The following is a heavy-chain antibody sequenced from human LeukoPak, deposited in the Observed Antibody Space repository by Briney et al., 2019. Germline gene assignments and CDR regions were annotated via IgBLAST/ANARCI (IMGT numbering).Heavy chain of an antibody. D-gene: IGHD4-23*01. V-gene: IGHV3-74*01. CDR1: GFTFSSYW. CDR3: TRVRGDYGGTSDF. Sequence: GGSLRLSCAASGFTFSSYWMDWASHGPGKGLVWVARIKGDGSSVIYADSVKGRFTVSRDNAENTLYLHMNSLRAEDTAMYHCTRVRGDYGGTSDFWGQGTLVTVSS. J-gene: IGHJ4*02. CDR2: IKGDGSSV.